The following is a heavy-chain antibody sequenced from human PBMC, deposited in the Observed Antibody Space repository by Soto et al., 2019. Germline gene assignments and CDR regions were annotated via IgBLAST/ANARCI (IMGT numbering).Heavy chain of an antibody. CDR2: IYYSGST. V-gene: IGHV4-59*01. J-gene: IGHJ3*02. D-gene: IGHD3-22*01. CDR3: ARGRRYYYDSSGPGGAFDI. Sequence: SEALSVTCTVSVGSISIYYWSWIGQPPGKGLEWIGYIYYSGSTNYNPSLKSRVTISVDTSKNQFSLKLSSVTAADTAVYYCARGRRYYYDSSGPGGAFDIWGQGTMVTVSS. CDR1: VGSISIYY.